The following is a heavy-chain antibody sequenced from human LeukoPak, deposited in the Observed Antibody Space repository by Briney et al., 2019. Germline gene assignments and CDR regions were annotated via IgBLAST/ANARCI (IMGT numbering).Heavy chain of an antibody. CDR2: VHKNGIST. D-gene: IGHD1-26*01. J-gene: IGHJ3*02. CDR1: GFTFSDFW. Sequence: PGGSLRLSCAASGFTFSDFWMHWVRQAPGKGLVWVSHVHKNGISTSYADSVKGRFIISRDNAKNTVDLQMNSLRAEDAGVYYCARGGSGCFDIWGQGTMVTVSS. V-gene: IGHV3-74*01. CDR3: ARGGSGCFDI.